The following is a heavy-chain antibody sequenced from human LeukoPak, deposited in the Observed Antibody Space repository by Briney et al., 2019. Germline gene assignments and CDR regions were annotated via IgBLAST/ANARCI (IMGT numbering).Heavy chain of an antibody. CDR1: GGSISSSSYY. D-gene: IGHD3-22*01. J-gene: IGHJ4*02. CDR2: IYYSGST. V-gene: IGHV4-39*01. CDR3: ARHAYYYDSSGYFDY. Sequence: SETLSLTCTVSGGSISSSSYYWGRIRQPPGKGLEWIGSIYYSGSTYYNPSLKSRVTISVDTSKNQFSLKLSSVTAADTAVYYCARHAYYYDSSGYFDYWGQGTLVTVSS.